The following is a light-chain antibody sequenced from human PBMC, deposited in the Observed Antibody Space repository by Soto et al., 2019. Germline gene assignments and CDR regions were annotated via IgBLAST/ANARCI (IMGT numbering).Light chain of an antibody. J-gene: IGKJ4*01. CDR3: QQRINWPYLT. V-gene: IGKV3-11*01. Sequence: EIVLTQSPDTLSLSPGERATLSCRASQSVSGYLGWYQQKPGQAPRLLIYDASNRAYGVPARFRGSVSVTNVTLTIASLEPDYCAVYYCQQRINWPYLTCPGGTRV. CDR2: DAS. CDR1: QSVSGY.